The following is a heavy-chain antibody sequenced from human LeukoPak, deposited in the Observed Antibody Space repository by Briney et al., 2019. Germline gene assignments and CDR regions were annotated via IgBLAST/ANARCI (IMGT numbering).Heavy chain of an antibody. CDR2: IDQDGSAK. CDR1: GFTFSNYW. Sequence: GGSLRLSCGASGFTFSNYWMTWVRQAPGKGLEGVANIDQDGSAKYYVGSVKGRFTISRDNAKKSLYLQMNSLRVDDMAVYHCATDSFSISSISLPGADAFDIWGQGTMVTVSS. D-gene: IGHD3-3*02. V-gene: IGHV3-7*01. J-gene: IGHJ3*02. CDR3: ATDSFSISSISLPGADAFDI.